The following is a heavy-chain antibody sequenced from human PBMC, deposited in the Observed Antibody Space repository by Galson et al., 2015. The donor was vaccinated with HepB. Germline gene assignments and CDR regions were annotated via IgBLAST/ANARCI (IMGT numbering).Heavy chain of an antibody. CDR3: TRHFFTD. CDR1: GFIFSDHF. D-gene: IGHD2-8*02. V-gene: IGHV3-72*01. CDR2: SRNKADSYTT. J-gene: IGHJ4*02. Sequence: SLRPSCAASGFIFSDHFMDWVRLAPGKGLEWVGRSRNKADSYTTEYAASVKGRFTISRDNSKNSLYLQMNSLKTEDTAVYYCTRHFFTDWGQGTLVTVSS.